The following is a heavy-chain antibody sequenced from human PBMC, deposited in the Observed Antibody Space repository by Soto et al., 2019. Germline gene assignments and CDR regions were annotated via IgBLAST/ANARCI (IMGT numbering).Heavy chain of an antibody. D-gene: IGHD2-15*01. CDR3: AREGGYCSGGSCFDY. Sequence: QVQLVQSGAEVKKPGASVKVSCKTSGDTFIGYYMHWVRQAPGQGLEWRGWINPNSGDTKYAQKFQGWVTMTRDTSVSTAYMELSRLKSDDTAVYYCAREGGYCSGGSCFDYWGQGTLVTVSS. CDR2: INPNSGDT. V-gene: IGHV1-2*04. CDR1: GDTFIGYY. J-gene: IGHJ4*02.